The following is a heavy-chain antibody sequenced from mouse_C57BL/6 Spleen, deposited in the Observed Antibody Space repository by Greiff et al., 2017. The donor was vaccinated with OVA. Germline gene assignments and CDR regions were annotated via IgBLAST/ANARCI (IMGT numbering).Heavy chain of an antibody. CDR1: GYTFTSYW. V-gene: IGHV1-69*01. J-gene: IGHJ2*01. CDR2: IDPSDSYT. D-gene: IGHD1-1*01. Sequence: QVQLQQPGAELVMPGASVKLSCKASGYTFTSYWMHWVKQRPGQGLEWIGEIDPSDSYTNYNQKFKGKSTLTVDKSSSTAYMQLSSLTSEDSAVYYCARRDYYGSSYSDYWGQGTTLTVSS. CDR3: ARRDYYGSSYSDY.